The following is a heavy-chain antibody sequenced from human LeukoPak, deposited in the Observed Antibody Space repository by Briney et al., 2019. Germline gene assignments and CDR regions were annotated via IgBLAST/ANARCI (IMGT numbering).Heavy chain of an antibody. Sequence: ASVKVSCKASGYTFTGYYMHWVRQAPGQGLEWMGWINPNSGGTNYAQKFQGRVTMTRDTSISTVYMELSRLRSDDTAVYYCARRYCTGGVCYHVDYWGQGTLVTVSS. CDR2: INPNSGGT. J-gene: IGHJ4*02. D-gene: IGHD2-8*02. CDR3: ARRYCTGGVCYHVDY. V-gene: IGHV1-2*02. CDR1: GYTFTGYY.